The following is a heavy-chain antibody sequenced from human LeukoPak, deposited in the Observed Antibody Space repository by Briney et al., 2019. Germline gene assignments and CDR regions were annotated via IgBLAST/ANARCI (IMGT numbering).Heavy chain of an antibody. CDR1: GFTFSSYA. CDR3: AKEGLFGVVVSYFDY. J-gene: IGHJ4*02. Sequence: AASLRLSCAASGFTFSSYAMSWVRQAPGKGLEWVSAISGSGGSTYYADSVKGRFTISRDNSKNTLYLQMNSLRAEDTAVYYCAKEGLFGVVVSYFDYWGQGTLVTVSS. V-gene: IGHV3-23*01. D-gene: IGHD3-22*01. CDR2: ISGSGGST.